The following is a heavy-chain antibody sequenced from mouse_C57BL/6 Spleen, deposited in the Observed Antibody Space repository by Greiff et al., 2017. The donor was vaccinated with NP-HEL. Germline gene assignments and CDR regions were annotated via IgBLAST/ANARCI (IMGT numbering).Heavy chain of an antibody. Sequence: QVQLQQSGAELVKPGASVKLSCKASGYTFTSYWMHWVKQRPGQGLEWIGYINPSSGYTKYNQKFKDKATLTVDKSSSTAYMQLSSLTYEDSAVYYCARELYYFDYWGQGTTLTVSS. CDR1: GYTFTSYW. V-gene: IGHV1-7*01. J-gene: IGHJ2*01. CDR2: INPSSGYT. CDR3: ARELYYFDY.